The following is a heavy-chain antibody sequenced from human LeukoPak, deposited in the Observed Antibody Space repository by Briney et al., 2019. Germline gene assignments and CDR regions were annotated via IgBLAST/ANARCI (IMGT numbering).Heavy chain of an antibody. CDR3: ARDFWKAGVVITFDY. D-gene: IGHD3-3*01. CDR2: LNQDGIEK. V-gene: IGHV3-7*01. J-gene: IGHJ4*02. CDR1: GGTFSSYW. Sequence: PGGCLRLPCGASGGTFSSYWRNWVRRAPGKGVVWVAKLNQDGIEKYYVDSVKGRFTISRDNAKNSLYLQMNSLRAEDTAVYYCARDFWKAGVVITFDYWGQGTLVTVSS.